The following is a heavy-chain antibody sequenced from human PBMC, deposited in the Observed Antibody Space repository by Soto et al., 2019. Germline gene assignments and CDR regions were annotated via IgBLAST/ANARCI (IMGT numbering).Heavy chain of an antibody. Sequence: SETLSLTCTVSGGSTKSSHFSWAWIRQPSGKGLEWVGNIYCGGSTNYNPSLKSRVAIDTTKNQISLRLTPVTAADTAVYYCARLSCSFSNSCYPVPSDGMDVWGQGSTDTGSS. CDR3: ARLSCSFSNSCYPVPSDGMDV. J-gene: IGHJ6*01. CDR1: GGSTKSSHFS. D-gene: IGHD2-15*01. CDR2: IYCGGST. V-gene: IGHV4-39*01.